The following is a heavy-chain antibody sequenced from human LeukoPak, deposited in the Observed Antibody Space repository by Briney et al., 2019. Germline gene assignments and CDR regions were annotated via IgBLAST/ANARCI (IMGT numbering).Heavy chain of an antibody. Sequence: PSETLSLTCAVYGGSFSGYYWTWIRQPPGKGLEWIGEVTHSGSTNYNTSLKSRVTMSVDTSKIQFSLKLSSVTAADTAMYYCARGPPTEHYDGSGYYYFDSWGQGTLVTVAS. CDR3: ARGPPTEHYDGSGYYYFDS. D-gene: IGHD3-22*01. CDR1: GGSFSGYY. J-gene: IGHJ4*02. CDR2: VTHSGST. V-gene: IGHV4-34*01.